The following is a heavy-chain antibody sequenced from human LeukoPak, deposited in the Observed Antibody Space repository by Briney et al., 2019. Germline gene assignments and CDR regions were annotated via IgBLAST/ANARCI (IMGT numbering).Heavy chain of an antibody. CDR2: INHSGST. CDR1: GGSFSGYY. D-gene: IGHD6-19*01. CDR3: ARAGSSVAGRGALFDY. Sequence: SQTLSLTCAVYGGSFSGYYWSWIRQPPGKGLEWIGEINHSGSTNYNPSLKSRVTISVDTSKNQFSLKLSSVTAADTAVYYCARAGSSVAGRGALFDYWGQGTLVTVSS. V-gene: IGHV4-34*01. J-gene: IGHJ4*02.